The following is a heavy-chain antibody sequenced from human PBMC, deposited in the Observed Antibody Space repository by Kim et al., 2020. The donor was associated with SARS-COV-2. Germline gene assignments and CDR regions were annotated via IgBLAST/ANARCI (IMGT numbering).Heavy chain of an antibody. CDR3: AKDYERRLLWFGELLFNYFDY. J-gene: IGHJ4*02. CDR1: GFTFSSYG. D-gene: IGHD3-10*01. CDR2: ISYDGSNK. Sequence: GGSLRLSCAASGFTFSSYGMHWVRQAPGKGLEWVAVISYDGSNKYYADSVKGRFTISRDNSKNTLYLQMNSLRAEDTAVYYCAKDYERRLLWFGELLFNYFDYWGQGTLVTVSS. V-gene: IGHV3-30*18.